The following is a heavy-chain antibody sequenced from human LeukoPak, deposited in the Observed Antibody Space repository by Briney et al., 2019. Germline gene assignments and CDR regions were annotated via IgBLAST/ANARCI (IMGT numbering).Heavy chain of an antibody. D-gene: IGHD3-10*01. V-gene: IGHV3-7*01. J-gene: IGHJ4*02. CDR2: IKPDGSEK. CDR3: ARVSTHSGTMFYFDY. CDR1: GFTFSSYW. Sequence: GGSLRLSCAGSGFTFSSYWMSWVRQAPGKGLEWVANIKPDGSEKYYVDSVKGRFTISRDNAKNTLYLQVNSLRAEDTAVYYCARVSTHSGTMFYFDYWGQGTLVTVSS.